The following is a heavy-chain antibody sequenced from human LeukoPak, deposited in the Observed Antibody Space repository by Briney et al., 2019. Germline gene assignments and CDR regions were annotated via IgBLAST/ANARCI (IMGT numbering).Heavy chain of an antibody. J-gene: IGHJ4*02. Sequence: SETLSLTCTVSGGSISSYYWSWIRQPPGKGLGWIGYIYYSGSTSYNPSLESRVTISVDTSMTQFSLKLSSVTAADTAVYYCARHAVITRFDYWGQGTQVTVSS. CDR1: GGSISSYY. CDR3: ARHAVITRFDY. V-gene: IGHV4-59*08. D-gene: IGHD4-23*01. CDR2: IYYSGST.